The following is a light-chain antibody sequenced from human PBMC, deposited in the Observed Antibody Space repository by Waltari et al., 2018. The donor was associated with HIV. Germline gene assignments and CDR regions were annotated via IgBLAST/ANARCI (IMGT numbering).Light chain of an antibody. Sequence: QSALTQPASVSGSPGQSITISCTGTSSDVGSYNLVSWYQQHPGKAPKLMIYEVIKRHAGVSNRFSGSKSGNTASLTISGLQAENEADYYCCSYAGSNTWVFGGGTKLTVL. J-gene: IGLJ3*02. CDR1: SSDVGSYNL. CDR2: EVI. V-gene: IGLV2-23*02. CDR3: CSYAGSNTWV.